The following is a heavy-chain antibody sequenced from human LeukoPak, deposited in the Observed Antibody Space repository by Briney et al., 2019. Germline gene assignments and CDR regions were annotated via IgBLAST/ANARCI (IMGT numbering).Heavy chain of an antibody. D-gene: IGHD3-10*01. CDR3: AAGFWGPCY. CDR2: IYTSGST. Sequence: SETLSLTCTVSGGSISSYYWSWIRQPPGKGLEWIGYIYTSGSTNYNPSLKSRVTISVDTSKNQFSLKLSSVTAADTVVYYCAAGFWGPCYWGQGTLVTVSS. J-gene: IGHJ4*02. CDR1: GGSISSYY. V-gene: IGHV4-4*09.